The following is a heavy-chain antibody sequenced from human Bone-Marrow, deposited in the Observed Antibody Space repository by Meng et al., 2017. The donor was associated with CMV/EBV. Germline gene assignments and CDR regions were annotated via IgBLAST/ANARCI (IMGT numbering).Heavy chain of an antibody. V-gene: IGHV1-2*02. J-gene: IGHJ4*02. CDR3: ARRVASVVAGSLDY. Sequence: ASVKVSCKASGYTFTSYYMHWVRQAPGQGLEWMGWINPNSGGTNYAQKFQGRVTMTRDTSISTAYMELSRLRSDDTAVYYCARRVASVVAGSLDYWGQGTLVTVSS. CDR1: GYTFTSYY. D-gene: IGHD2-15*01. CDR2: INPNSGGT.